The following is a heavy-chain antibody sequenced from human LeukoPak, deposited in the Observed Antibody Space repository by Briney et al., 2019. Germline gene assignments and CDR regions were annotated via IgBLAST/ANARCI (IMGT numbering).Heavy chain of an antibody. V-gene: IGHV4-4*07. J-gene: IGHJ1*01. Sequence: SETLSLTCTVSGVSISNYYWSWIRQPAGKGLEWIGRIYTSGSTKYNPSLKSRVTISVDKSKNQFSLKLSSVTAADTAVYYCARTYYYDSSGVQYFQHWGQGTLVTVSS. D-gene: IGHD3-22*01. CDR1: GVSISNYY. CDR2: IYTSGST. CDR3: ARTYYYDSSGVQYFQH.